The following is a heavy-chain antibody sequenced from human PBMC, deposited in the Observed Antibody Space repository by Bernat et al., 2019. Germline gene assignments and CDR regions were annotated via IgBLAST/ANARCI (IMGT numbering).Heavy chain of an antibody. CDR3: AGDKLAAAGTFYYCGMDV. CDR1: GGSISSYY. CDR2: IYYSWST. J-gene: IGHJ6*02. D-gene: IGHD6-13*01. V-gene: IGHV4-59*01. Sequence: QVQLQESGPGLVKPSETLSLTCTVSGGSISSYYWSWIRQPPGKGLEWIGYIYYSWSTNYNPSLKSRVTISVDTSKNQFSLKLSSVTAADTAVYYCAGDKLAAAGTFYYCGMDVWGQGTTVTVSS.